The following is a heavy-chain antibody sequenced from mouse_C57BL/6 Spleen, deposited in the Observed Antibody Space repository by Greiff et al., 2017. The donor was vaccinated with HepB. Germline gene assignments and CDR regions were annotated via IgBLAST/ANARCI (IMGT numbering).Heavy chain of an antibody. CDR2: IYPGDGDT. D-gene: IGHD1-1*01. CDR1: GYAFSSSW. V-gene: IGHV1-82*01. Sequence: VQLQQSGPELVKPGASVKISCKASGYAFSSSWMNWVKQRPGKGLEWIGRIYPGDGDTNYNGKFKGKATLTADKSSSTAYMQLSSLTSEDSAVYFWARSGAITRDAMDYWGQGTSVTVSS. CDR3: ARSGAITRDAMDY. J-gene: IGHJ4*01.